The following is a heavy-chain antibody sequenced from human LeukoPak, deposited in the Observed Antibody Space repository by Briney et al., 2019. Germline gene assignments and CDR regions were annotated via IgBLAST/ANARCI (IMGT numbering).Heavy chain of an antibody. CDR2: ISPGDSDT. CDR1: GYSFTNYW. Sequence: GESLKISCKGSGYSFTNYWMAWVRQMPGKGLEWMGIISPGDSDTRYRYNPSFQGQVTISVDKSISTAYLQWSSLKASDTAIYYCARSSMVRTIYYYYYYMDVWGKGTTVTVSS. J-gene: IGHJ6*03. CDR3: ARSSMVRTIYYYYYYMDV. V-gene: IGHV5-51*01. D-gene: IGHD5-18*01.